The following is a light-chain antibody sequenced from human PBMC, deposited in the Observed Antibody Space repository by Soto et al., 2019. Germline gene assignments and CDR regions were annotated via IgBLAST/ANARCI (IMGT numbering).Light chain of an antibody. V-gene: IGKV1-39*01. CDR1: QSIASY. CDR3: QQSSSSPTWT. J-gene: IGKJ1*01. Sequence: DIQMTQSPSSLSASVGDRVTITCRASQSIASYLNWYQHKPGKAPNLLIYATSILQSGVPSRFSGSGSGTDFTLTISSLQPEDFATYYCQQSSSSPTWTFGQGTKVEIK. CDR2: ATS.